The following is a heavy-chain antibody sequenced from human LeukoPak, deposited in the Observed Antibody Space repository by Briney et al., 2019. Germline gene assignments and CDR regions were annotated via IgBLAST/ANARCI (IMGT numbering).Heavy chain of an antibody. D-gene: IGHD3-22*01. Sequence: PGGSLRLSCAASGITFSSYGMSWIRQAPGKGLEWVSSISHTGGSPYYADSVKGRFTVSRDNSENTLYLQMNSLTVDDTAVYYCAKLLYYYDSSQPYWGQGTLVTVSS. CDR2: ISHTGGSP. CDR1: GITFSSYG. V-gene: IGHV3-23*01. CDR3: AKLLYYYDSSQPY. J-gene: IGHJ4*02.